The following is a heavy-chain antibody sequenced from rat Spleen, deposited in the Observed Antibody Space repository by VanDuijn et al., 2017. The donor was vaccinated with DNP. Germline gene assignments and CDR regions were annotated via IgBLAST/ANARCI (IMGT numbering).Heavy chain of an antibody. CDR3: ASGPNGYNYFDY. CDR1: GYSITTNHK. V-gene: IGHV3-3*01. Sequence: EVQLQESGPGLVEPSQSLSLTCSVTGYSITTNHKWTWIRKFPGNELEWMGYINHAGSPYYNPSLKSRFSITRDTSKNQFFLQVNSVRNEDTATYYCASGPNGYNYFDYWGQGVMVTVSS. CDR2: INHAGSP. J-gene: IGHJ2*01. D-gene: IGHD1-4*01.